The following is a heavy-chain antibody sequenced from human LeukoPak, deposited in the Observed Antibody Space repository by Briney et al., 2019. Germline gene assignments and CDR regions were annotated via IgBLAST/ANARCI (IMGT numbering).Heavy chain of an antibody. Sequence: GESLKIPCKGSGYSFTSYWIGWVRQMPGKGLEWMGIIYPGDSDTRYSPPFQGQVTISADKSISTAYLQWSSLKASDTAMYYCARCYCSSTSCPFDYWGQGTLVTVSS. CDR3: ARCYCSSTSCPFDY. J-gene: IGHJ4*02. V-gene: IGHV5-51*01. CDR1: GYSFTSYW. CDR2: IYPGDSDT. D-gene: IGHD2-2*01.